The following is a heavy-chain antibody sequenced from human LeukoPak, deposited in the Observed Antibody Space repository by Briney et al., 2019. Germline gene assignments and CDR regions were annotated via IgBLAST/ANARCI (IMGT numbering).Heavy chain of an antibody. CDR2: FNPNSGGT. J-gene: IGHJ4*02. CDR3: AREYYFDNSGYYGVGDY. CDR1: GYTFTGYY. Sequence: ASVKVSCKASGYTFTGYYMHWVRQAPGQGLEWMGWFNPNSGGTNYTQEFQGRVTMTRDTSISTAYMELSRLRSDDTAVYYCAREYYFDNSGYYGVGDYWGQGTLVTVSS. V-gene: IGHV1-2*02. D-gene: IGHD3-22*01.